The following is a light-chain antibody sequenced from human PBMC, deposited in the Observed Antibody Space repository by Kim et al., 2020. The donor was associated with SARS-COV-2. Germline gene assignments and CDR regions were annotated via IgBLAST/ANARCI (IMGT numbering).Light chain of an antibody. CDR3: NSRDTSGNHLVV. V-gene: IGLV3-19*01. CDR2: GKN. Sequence: LGRTVSITCGGDSLKIYYATWYQQKPGQAPVLVIYGKNNRPSGIPDRFSGSSSLNTASLTITGAQAEDEADYYCNSRDTSGNHLVVFGGGTQLTVL. J-gene: IGLJ2*01. CDR1: SLKIYY.